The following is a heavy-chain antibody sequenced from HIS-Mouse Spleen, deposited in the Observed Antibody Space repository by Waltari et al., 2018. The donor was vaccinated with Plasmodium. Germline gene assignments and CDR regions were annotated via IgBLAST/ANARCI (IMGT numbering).Heavy chain of an antibody. J-gene: IGHJ1*01. CDR1: GYTFTGYY. D-gene: IGHD6-13*01. V-gene: IGHV1-2*02. CDR3: ARVLGYKAAAGTFVEYFQH. Sequence: QVQLVQSGAEVKKPGASVKVSCKASGYTFTGYYMHWVRQAPGQGLEWMGWINPNSGGTNYAQKCQGRVTMTRATSISTAYMGLGRLRSDDTAVYYCARVLGYKAAAGTFVEYFQHWGQGTLVTVSS. CDR2: INPNSGGT.